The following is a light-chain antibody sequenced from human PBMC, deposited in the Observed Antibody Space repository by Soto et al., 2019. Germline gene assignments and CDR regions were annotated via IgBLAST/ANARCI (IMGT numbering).Light chain of an antibody. V-gene: IGKV3-15*01. CDR1: QSISNN. J-gene: IGKJ4*01. CDR2: AAS. CDR3: QQYNTWPS. Sequence: EMLMTQSPATLSVSPGQSATLSCRSSQSISNNVAWYQQKPGQAPRLVIYAASTRATGVPARFSGSGSGTDFTLTISSLQSEDFAVYFCQQYNTWPSFGGGTKVEIK.